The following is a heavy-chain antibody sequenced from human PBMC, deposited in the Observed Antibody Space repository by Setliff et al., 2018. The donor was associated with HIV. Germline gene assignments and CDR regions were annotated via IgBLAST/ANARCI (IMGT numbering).Heavy chain of an antibody. CDR2: IYTRGNTNYNPST. J-gene: IGHJ3*02. V-gene: IGHV4-61*02. D-gene: IGHD6-19*01. Sequence: SETLSLTCTVSGDSISSGGYYWSWIRQPAGQGLEWIGRIYTRGNTNYNPSTNYNPSLKSRIAISLETSRNQFSLRVTSVTATDTAVYYCTRQSPVAGSGAFDIWGQGTMVTVSS. CDR3: TRQSPVAGSGAFDI. CDR1: GDSISSGGYY.